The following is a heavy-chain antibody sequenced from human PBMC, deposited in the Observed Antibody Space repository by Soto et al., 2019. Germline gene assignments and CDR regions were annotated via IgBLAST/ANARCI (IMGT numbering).Heavy chain of an antibody. CDR3: ARQDRVVAEGRWFDP. D-gene: IGHD2-15*01. J-gene: IGHJ5*02. CDR2: AHYSGNT. V-gene: IGHV4-38-2*02. Sequence: QVQLQESGPGLVNPSETLSLTCTVSGYSISSGYHWAWIRQPPGKGLEWLGSAHYSGNTYYNPSLKSRLTISVDKSKNRFPLKLSSVTAADTAVYYCARQDRVVAEGRWFDPWGQGTLVTVSS. CDR1: GYSISSGYH.